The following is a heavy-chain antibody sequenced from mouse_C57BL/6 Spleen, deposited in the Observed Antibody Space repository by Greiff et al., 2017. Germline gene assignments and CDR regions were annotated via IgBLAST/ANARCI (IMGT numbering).Heavy chain of an antibody. D-gene: IGHD1-1*01. J-gene: IGHJ2*01. V-gene: IGHV1-39*01. CDR1: GYSFTDYN. CDR3: AINYYGSSYFDY. Sequence: VQLKESGPELVKPGASVKISCKASGYSFTDYNMNWVKQSNGKSLEWIGVINPNYGTTSYNQKFKGKATLTVDQSSSTAYMQLNSLTSEDSAVYYCAINYYGSSYFDYWGQGTTLTVSS. CDR2: INPNYGTT.